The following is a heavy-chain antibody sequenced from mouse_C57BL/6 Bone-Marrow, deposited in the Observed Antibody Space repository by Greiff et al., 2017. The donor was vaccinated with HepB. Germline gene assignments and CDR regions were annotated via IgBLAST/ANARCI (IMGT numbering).Heavy chain of an antibody. CDR1: GFTFSDYG. CDR3: AMLSTGVGGCFDY. J-gene: IGHJ2*01. V-gene: IGHV5-17*01. Sequence: EVQLVESGGGLVKPGGSLKLSCAASGFTFSDYGMHWVRQAPEKGLEWVAYIRSGSSTIYYADTVKGRFTISRDNAKNTLFLQMTSLRSEDTAMYYCAMLSTGVGGCFDYWGQGTTLTVSS. D-gene: IGHD1-1*01. CDR2: IRSGSSTI.